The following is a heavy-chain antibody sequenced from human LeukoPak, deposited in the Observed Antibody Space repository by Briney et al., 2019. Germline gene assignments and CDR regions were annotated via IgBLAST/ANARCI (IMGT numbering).Heavy chain of an antibody. CDR3: ARDRYHYDSSGYYLSY. D-gene: IGHD3-22*01. V-gene: IGHV4-39*07. CDR2: IYYNGGS. CDR1: GGSISSSGYY. J-gene: IGHJ4*02. Sequence: SETLSLTCTVSGGSISSSGYYWGWIRQPPGTGLEWLGNIYYNGGSYYNSSLKSRVTISIDTSKNQFSLKLTSVTAADTAVYYCARDRYHYDSSGYYLSYWGQGTLVTVSS.